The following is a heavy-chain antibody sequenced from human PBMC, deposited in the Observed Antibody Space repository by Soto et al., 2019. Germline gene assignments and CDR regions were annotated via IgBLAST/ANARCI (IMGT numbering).Heavy chain of an antibody. D-gene: IGHD3-22*01. J-gene: IGHJ4*02. CDR3: ARAFDYYDSSGYYEPLDY. CDR2: TYYRSKWYN. V-gene: IGHV6-1*01. Sequence: SQTLSLTCAISGDSVSSNSAAWNWIRQSPSRGLEWLGRTYYRSKWYNDYAVSVKSRITINPDTSKNQFSLQLNSVTPEDTAVYYCARAFDYYDSSGYYEPLDYWGQGTLVTVS. CDR1: GDSVSSNSAA.